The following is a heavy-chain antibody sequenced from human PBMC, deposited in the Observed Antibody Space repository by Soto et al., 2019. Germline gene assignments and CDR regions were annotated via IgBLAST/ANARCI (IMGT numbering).Heavy chain of an antibody. CDR3: ARASKDSSAYSRHYYSGTDV. Sequence: QIQLMQSGAEVKKPGASVKVSCKASGYTFTSYGIHWVRQAPGQRLEWTGWINAGNGNTKYSEKFQGRVTITRDTLACTGYLELSSVSPEATLVYYCARASKDSSAYSRHYYSGTDVWAQGPTVTASS. D-gene: IGHD3-22*01. CDR2: INAGNGNT. V-gene: IGHV1-3*01. CDR1: GYTFTSYG. J-gene: IGHJ6*02.